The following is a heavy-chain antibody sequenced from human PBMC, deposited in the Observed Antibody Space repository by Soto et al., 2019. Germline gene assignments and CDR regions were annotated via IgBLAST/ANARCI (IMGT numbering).Heavy chain of an antibody. Sequence: EVQLLESGGGLVQPGGSLGLSCVASRFSFSSYEMSWVRQAAGKGLEWVSRVSLTGDRTNYAGSVKGRFTVSRDNFKNTLYLEMDSPRPEDTAIYYCARGGGYCTPTSCAIDSWGRGTPVTVSS. CDR3: ARGGGYCTPTSCAIDS. CDR1: RFSFSSYE. D-gene: IGHD2-8*01. V-gene: IGHV3-23*01. CDR2: VSLTGDRT. J-gene: IGHJ4*02.